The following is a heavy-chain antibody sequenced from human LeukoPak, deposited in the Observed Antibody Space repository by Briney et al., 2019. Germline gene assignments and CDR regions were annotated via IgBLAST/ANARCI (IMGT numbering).Heavy chain of an antibody. J-gene: IGHJ4*02. V-gene: IGHV3-53*05. Sequence: GGSLRLSCAASGFTVSSNYMSWVRQAPGKGLEWVSVIYSGGSTYYADSVKGRFTISRDNSKNTLYLQMNSLRAEDTALYYCAKSGYCGGDCYSDYWGQGTLVTVSS. CDR3: AKSGYCGGDCYSDY. CDR1: GFTVSSNY. CDR2: IYSGGST. D-gene: IGHD2-21*02.